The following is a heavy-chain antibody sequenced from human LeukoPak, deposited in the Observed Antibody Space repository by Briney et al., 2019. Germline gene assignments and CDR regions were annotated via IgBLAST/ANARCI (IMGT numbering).Heavy chain of an antibody. CDR2: IKQDGSEK. D-gene: IGHD3-22*01. J-gene: IGHJ4*02. CDR3: ARDEHQYYSESSGRFDY. CDR1: GFTFSSYS. V-gene: IGHV3-7*04. Sequence: PGGSLRLSCAASGFTFSSYSMAWVRQAPGKGLEWVANIKQDGSEKYYVDSARGRFTISRDNAKNSLYLQMNSLRAEDTALYYCARDEHQYYSESSGRFDYWGQGILVTVSS.